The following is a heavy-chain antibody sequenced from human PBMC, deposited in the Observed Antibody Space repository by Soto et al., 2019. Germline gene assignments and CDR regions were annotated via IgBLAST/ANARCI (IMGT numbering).Heavy chain of an antibody. V-gene: IGHV4-4*07. CDR3: AREGSYSAYNFAHGIQLWSFDF. J-gene: IGHJ4*02. D-gene: IGHD5-12*01. CDR2: IFSSGST. Sequence: SINTFYWSWVRQPAGKGLEWIGRIFSSGSTSFNPSLESRVAMSVDTSKNHFPLNLSSVTAADMAVYYCAREGSYSAYNFAHGIQLWSFDFWGQGALVTVSS. CDR1: SINTFY.